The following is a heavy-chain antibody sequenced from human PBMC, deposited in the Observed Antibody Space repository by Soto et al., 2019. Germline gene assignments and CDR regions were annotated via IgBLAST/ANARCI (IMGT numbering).Heavy chain of an antibody. CDR1: GFSFSSYT. Sequence: GGSLRLSCTASGFSFSSYTMNWVRQAPGKGLQWVASITNRGTHTYSADSVKGRFTISRDNDKNSLYLQMNNLRAEDAATYYCARAHEVAWFDSWGLGTLVTVSS. V-gene: IGHV3-21*06. CDR2: ITNRGTHT. D-gene: IGHD2-15*01. J-gene: IGHJ5*01. CDR3: ARAHEVAWFDS.